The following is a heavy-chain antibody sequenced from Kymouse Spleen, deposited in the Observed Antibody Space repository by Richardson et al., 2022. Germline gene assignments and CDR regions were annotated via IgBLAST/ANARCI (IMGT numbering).Heavy chain of an antibody. Sequence: QVQLVESGGGVVQPGRSLRLSCAASGFTFSSYGMHWVRQAPGKGLEWVAVIWYDGSNKYYADSVKGRFTISRDNSKNTLYLQMNSLRAEDTAVYYCAREGDSSGWSFDYWGQGTLVTVSS. J-gene: IGHJ4*02. V-gene: IGHV3-33*01. CDR2: IWYDGSNK. CDR3: AREGDSSGWSFDY. CDR1: GFTFSSYG. D-gene: IGHD6-19*01.